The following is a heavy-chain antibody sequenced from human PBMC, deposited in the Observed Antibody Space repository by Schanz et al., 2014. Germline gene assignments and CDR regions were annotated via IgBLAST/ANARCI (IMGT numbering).Heavy chain of an antibody. CDR2: INPNSGTT. D-gene: IGHD5-12*01. CDR3: ARAFGGYDPAGALDY. CDR1: GYTFTNFF. J-gene: IGHJ4*02. V-gene: IGHV1-2*04. Sequence: QVHLVQSGAEVHKPGASLKISCKASGYTFTNFFLHWVRQAPGQGLEWMGWINPNSGTTNYAQKFQGWVTMTRDTSISTAYMELSRLKSDDTAVYYCARAFGGYDPAGALDYWGQGTLVTGSS.